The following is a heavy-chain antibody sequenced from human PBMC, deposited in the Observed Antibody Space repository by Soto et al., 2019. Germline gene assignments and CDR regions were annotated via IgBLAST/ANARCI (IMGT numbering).Heavy chain of an antibody. D-gene: IGHD6-13*01. J-gene: IGHJ4*02. Sequence: SETLSLTCTVSGGSISSGDYYWSWIRQPPGKGLKWIGYIYYSGSTFYNPSLKSRVTISVDTSKNQFSLNLISVTAADTAVYYCARADTSSWYEFDYWGQGTLVTVSS. CDR2: IYYSGST. CDR1: GGSISSGDYY. CDR3: ARADTSSWYEFDY. V-gene: IGHV4-30-4*01.